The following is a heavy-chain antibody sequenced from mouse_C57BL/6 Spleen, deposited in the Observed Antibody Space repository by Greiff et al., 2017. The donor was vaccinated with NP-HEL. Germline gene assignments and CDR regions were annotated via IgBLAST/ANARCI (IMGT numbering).Heavy chain of an antibody. Sequence: QVQLQQSGAELVRPGASVKLSCKASGYTFTDYYINWVKQRPGQGLEWIARIYPGSGNTYYNEKFKGKATLTAEKSSSTAYMQLSSLTSEDSAVYFCARGGVITTVVAYYFDYWGQGTTLTVSS. D-gene: IGHD1-1*01. CDR1: GYTFTDYY. CDR2: IYPGSGNT. J-gene: IGHJ2*01. V-gene: IGHV1-76*01. CDR3: ARGGVITTVVAYYFDY.